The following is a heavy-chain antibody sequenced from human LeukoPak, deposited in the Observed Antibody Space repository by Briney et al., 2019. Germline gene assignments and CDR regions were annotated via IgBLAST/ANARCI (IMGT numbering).Heavy chain of an antibody. V-gene: IGHV4-4*07. CDR2: IYSSGSA. CDR1: GGSIINHY. D-gene: IGHD6-19*01. CDR3: ARDVRYASGWSTPES. J-gene: IGHJ5*02. Sequence: SGTLSLTCTVSGGSIINHYWSWIRQPAGKGLEWIGRIYSSGSANYSPSLKSRVSMSIDTSNNHFSLNLTSVTAADTALYFCARDVRYASGWSTPESWGQGTLVTVSS.